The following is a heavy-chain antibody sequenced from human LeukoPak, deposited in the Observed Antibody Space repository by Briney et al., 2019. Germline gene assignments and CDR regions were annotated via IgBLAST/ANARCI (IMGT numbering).Heavy chain of an antibody. J-gene: IGHJ4*02. CDR2: IYYSGTT. Sequence: PSETLSLTCTVSGGSISSSSYYWGWIRQPPGKGLEWIGSIYYSGTTYYNPSLKSRVTISVDTSKNQFSLNLSSVTAADTAVYYCAGPAVKYSNYYFDYWGQGTLVTVSS. CDR1: GGSISSSSYY. D-gene: IGHD4-11*01. CDR3: AGPAVKYSNYYFDY. V-gene: IGHV4-39*01.